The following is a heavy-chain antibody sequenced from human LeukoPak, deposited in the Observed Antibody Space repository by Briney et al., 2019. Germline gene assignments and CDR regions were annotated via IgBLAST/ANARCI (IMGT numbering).Heavy chain of an antibody. CDR3: ARHFVEMATTHFDY. CDR2: IYHSGST. Sequence: PSETLSLTCAVSGYSISSGYYWGWIRQPPGKGLEWIGSIYHSGSTYYNPSLKSRVTISVDTSKNQFSLKLSSVTAADTAVYYCARHFVEMATTHFDYWGQGTLVTVSS. J-gene: IGHJ4*02. CDR1: GYSISSGYY. V-gene: IGHV4-38-2*01. D-gene: IGHD5-24*01.